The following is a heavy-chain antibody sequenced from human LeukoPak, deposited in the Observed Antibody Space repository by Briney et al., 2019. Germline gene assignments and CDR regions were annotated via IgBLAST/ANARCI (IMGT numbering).Heavy chain of an antibody. Sequence: PGRSLRLSCAASGFTFSRNGMHWVRQAPGKGLEWVAVISYDGSNKYYADSMKGRFTISRDNSKNTLYLQMNSLRPEDTAVYYCAKGRYCTNGVCPLYYYFYMDVWGKGTTVTVSS. CDR1: GFTFSRNG. D-gene: IGHD2-8*01. J-gene: IGHJ6*03. CDR3: AKGRYCTNGVCPLYYYFYMDV. CDR2: ISYDGSNK. V-gene: IGHV3-30*18.